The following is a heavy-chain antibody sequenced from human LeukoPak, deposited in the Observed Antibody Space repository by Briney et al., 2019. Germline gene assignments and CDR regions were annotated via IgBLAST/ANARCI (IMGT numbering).Heavy chain of an antibody. CDR3: ATRPPTYYYDSSGYYYD. D-gene: IGHD3-22*01. V-gene: IGHV3-7*01. CDR1: GFTFSSYW. Sequence: GGSLRLSCAASGFTFSSYWMSWVRQAPEKGLEWVANIKQDGSEKYYVDSVKGRFTISRDNAKNSLYLQMNSLRAEDTAVYYCATRPPTYYYDSSGYYYDWGQGTLVTVSS. CDR2: IKQDGSEK. J-gene: IGHJ4*02.